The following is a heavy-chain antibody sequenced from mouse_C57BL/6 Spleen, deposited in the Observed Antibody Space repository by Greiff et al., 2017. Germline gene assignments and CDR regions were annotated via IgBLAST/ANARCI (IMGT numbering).Heavy chain of an antibody. CDR1: GFTFSSYG. J-gene: IGHJ4*01. D-gene: IGHD2-4*01. V-gene: IGHV5-6*01. Sequence: EVQRVESGGDLVKPGGSLKLSCAASGFTFSSYGMSWVRQTPDKRLEWVATISSGGSYTYYPDSVKGRFTISIDNAKNTLYLQMISLKSEDTAMYYCARRYDYDSYYAMDYWGQGTSVTVSS. CDR2: ISSGGSYT. CDR3: ARRYDYDSYYAMDY.